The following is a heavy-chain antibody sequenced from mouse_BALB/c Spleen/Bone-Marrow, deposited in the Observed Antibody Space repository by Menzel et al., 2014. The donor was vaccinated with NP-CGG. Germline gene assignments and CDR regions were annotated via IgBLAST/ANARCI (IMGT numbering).Heavy chain of an antibody. CDR1: GYTFTNYW. J-gene: IGHJ3*01. Sequence: QVQLQQSGAELARPGASVKLSCKASGYTFTNYWMQWVKQRPGQDLEWIGAIYPGDGDSRYTQKFKGKATLTADKSSSSAYMQHNSLASEDSAVYYCARSGSTGTPFAYWGQGTLISVST. V-gene: IGHV1-87*01. CDR2: IYPGDGDS. D-gene: IGHD1-2*01. CDR3: ARSGSTGTPFAY.